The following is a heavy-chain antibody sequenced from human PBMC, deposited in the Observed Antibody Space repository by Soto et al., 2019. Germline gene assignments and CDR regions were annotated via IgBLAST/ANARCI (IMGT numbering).Heavy chain of an antibody. CDR2: MSGGVST. CDR1: GFTFNNHA. CDR3: ARDYNWNRNFDY. V-gene: IGHV3-23*01. Sequence: EVQLLESGGGLVQPGGSLKLSCAASGFTFNNHAMTWVRQAPGKGLEWVSAMSGGVSTYYADSVKGRFTISRDNSKNALYLQMNNVRLGDTAVYYCARDYNWNRNFDYWGQGTLVTVSS. D-gene: IGHD1-20*01. J-gene: IGHJ4*02.